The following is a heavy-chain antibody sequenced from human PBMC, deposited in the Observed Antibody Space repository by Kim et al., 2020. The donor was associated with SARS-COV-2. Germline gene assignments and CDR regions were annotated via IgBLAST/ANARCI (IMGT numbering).Heavy chain of an antibody. CDR1: GGSISSTSYY. J-gene: IGHJ5*02. CDR2: IYYSGST. D-gene: IGHD3-9*01. CDR3: ARGRQLRYFDWLPRVGGNWFDP. V-gene: IGHV4-39*01. Sequence: SETLSLTCTVSGGSISSTSYYWGWIRQPPGKGLEWIGSIYYSGSTYYNPSLKSRVTISVDTSKNQFSLKLSSVTAADTAVYYCARGRQLRYFDWLPRVGGNWFDPWGQGTLVTVSS.